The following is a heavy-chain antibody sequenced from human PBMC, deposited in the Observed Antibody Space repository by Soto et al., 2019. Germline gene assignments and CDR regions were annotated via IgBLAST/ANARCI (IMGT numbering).Heavy chain of an antibody. J-gene: IGHJ6*02. D-gene: IGHD6-13*01. V-gene: IGHV3-48*01. CDR3: ARGVAAAGIGGHYYYGLDV. Sequence: GGSLRLSCAASGFTFSSYSMNWVRQAPGKGLEWVSYISSSSSTIYYADSVKGRFTISRDNAKDSLYLQMNSLRAGDTAVYYCARGVAAAGIGGHYYYGLDVWGQGTTVTVSS. CDR2: ISSSSSTI. CDR1: GFTFSSYS.